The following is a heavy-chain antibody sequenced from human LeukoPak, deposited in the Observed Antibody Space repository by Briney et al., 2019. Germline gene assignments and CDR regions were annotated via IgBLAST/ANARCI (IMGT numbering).Heavy chain of an antibody. CDR2: IYTSGST. J-gene: IGHJ5*02. D-gene: IGHD3-10*01. CDR1: GGSISSGSYY. V-gene: IGHV4-61*02. Sequence: PSETLSLTCTASGGSISSGSYYWSWIGQPAGQELDWIGRIYTSGSTNYNPSLKSRVTISVDTSKNQFSLKLSSVTAADTAVYYCARSFYYYGSGSSFDPWGQGTLVTVSS. CDR3: ARSFYYYGSGSSFDP.